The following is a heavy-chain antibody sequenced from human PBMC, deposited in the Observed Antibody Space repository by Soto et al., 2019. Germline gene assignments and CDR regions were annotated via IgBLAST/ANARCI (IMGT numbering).Heavy chain of an antibody. V-gene: IGHV3-23*01. CDR1: GFTFSSYA. J-gene: IGHJ4*02. CDR2: ISGSGGST. CDR3: AKVGPHIVVVPAAVFDY. D-gene: IGHD2-2*01. Sequence: PVGSLRLSCAASGFTFSSYAMSWVRQAPGKGLEWVSAISGSGGSTYYADSVKGRFTISRDNSKNTLYLQMNSLRAEDTAVYYCAKVGPHIVVVPAAVFDYWGQGTLVTVSS.